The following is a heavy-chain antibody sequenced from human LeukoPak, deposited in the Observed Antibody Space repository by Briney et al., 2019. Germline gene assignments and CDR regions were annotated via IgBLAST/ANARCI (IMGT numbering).Heavy chain of an antibody. V-gene: IGHV3-30*18. J-gene: IGHJ4*02. CDR2: ISYDGSNK. CDR3: AKELIWSFDY. D-gene: IGHD3-10*01. Sequence: GGSLRLSCAASGFTFSSYGMHWVRQAPGKGLEWVAVISYDGSNKYYADSMKGRFSISRDNSKNTLYLQMNSLRPEDTAVYYCAKELIWSFDYWGQGTLVTVSS. CDR1: GFTFSSYG.